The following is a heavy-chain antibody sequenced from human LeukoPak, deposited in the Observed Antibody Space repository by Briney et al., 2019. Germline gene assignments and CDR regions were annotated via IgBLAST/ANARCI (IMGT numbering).Heavy chain of an antibody. CDR3: ASLAARLENAFDI. Sequence: GASVKVSCKASGGTFSSYAISWVRQAPGQGLEWMGGIIPIFGTANYAQKFQGRVTITTDESTSTAYMELSSLRSEDTAVYYCASLAARLENAFDIWGQGTMVTVSS. CDR1: GGTFSSYA. D-gene: IGHD6-6*01. J-gene: IGHJ3*02. CDR2: IIPIFGTA. V-gene: IGHV1-69*05.